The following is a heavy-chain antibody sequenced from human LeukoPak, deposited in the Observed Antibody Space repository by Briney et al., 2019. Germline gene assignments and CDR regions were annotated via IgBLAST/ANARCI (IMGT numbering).Heavy chain of an antibody. D-gene: IGHD2-15*01. CDR3: ARWSRGRSGGYLRPVRVAFDI. J-gene: IGHJ3*02. V-gene: IGHV4-61*10. CDR1: GSSFSSGNYH. Sequence: SETLSLTCNVSGSSFSSGNYHWTWIRQPAGKGLEWIGCMYSSGSTNYNPSLKSRVTISVDTSKNQFSLKLSSVTAADTAVYYCARWSRGRSGGYLRPVRVAFDIWGQGTMVTVSS. CDR2: MYSSGST.